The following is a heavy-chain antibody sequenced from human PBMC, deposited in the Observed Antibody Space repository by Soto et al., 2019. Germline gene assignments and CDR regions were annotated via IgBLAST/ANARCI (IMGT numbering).Heavy chain of an antibody. Sequence: QVQLVESGGGVVQPGRSLRLSCAASGFTFTTYGMNWVRQAPGKGLEWVAVISYDGSNKLYADSVRGRFAISRDNSKNTLYRQMDSLRPEDTAVYHCARDRGHCSSPICSNIPDFDYLGQGAPVTVSS. D-gene: IGHD2-2*01. V-gene: IGHV3-30*03. CDR1: GFTFTTYG. CDR3: ARDRGHCSSPICSNIPDFDY. J-gene: IGHJ4*02. CDR2: ISYDGSNK.